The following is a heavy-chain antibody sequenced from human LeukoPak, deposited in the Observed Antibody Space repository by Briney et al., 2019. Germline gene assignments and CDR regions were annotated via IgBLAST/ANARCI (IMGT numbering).Heavy chain of an antibody. V-gene: IGHV4-4*07. D-gene: IGHD5-18*01. CDR2: IYTSGST. CDR1: GGSISSYS. J-gene: IGHJ4*02. CDR3: AGEVGGYNYGYSLDY. Sequence: SETLSLTCTASGGSISSYSWNWIRQPPGKGLEWIGRIYTSGSTSYNSYLKSRVTMTVDTSKTQFFLKLSSVAAADTAVYYGAGEVGGYNYGYSLDYWGQGTLVSVSS.